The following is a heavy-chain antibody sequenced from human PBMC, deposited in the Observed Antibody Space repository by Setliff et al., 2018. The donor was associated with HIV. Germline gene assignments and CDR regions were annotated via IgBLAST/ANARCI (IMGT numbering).Heavy chain of an antibody. Sequence: SETLSLTCTVSGGSISSDSYYWGWIRQPPGKGLEWIGSFHHSGSASYNPSLRSRVTMSVATSKTQFFLKLTSVTAADTAVYYCARGLSVYSYANIYYSHGMDVWGQGTTVTVSS. J-gene: IGHJ6*02. CDR1: GGSISSDSYY. D-gene: IGHD3-16*01. V-gene: IGHV4-39*02. CDR3: ARGLSVYSYANIYYSHGMDV. CDR2: FHHSGSA.